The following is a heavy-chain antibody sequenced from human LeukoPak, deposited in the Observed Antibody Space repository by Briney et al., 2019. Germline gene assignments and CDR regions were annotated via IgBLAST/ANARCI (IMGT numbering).Heavy chain of an antibody. Sequence: ASVKVSCKVSGYTLTELSMHWVRQAPGKGLEWMGGFDPEDGETIYAQKFQGRVTMTEDTSTDTAYMELSSLRSEDTAVYYCARGPDDFWSGYPEPYYFDYWGQGTLVTVST. CDR1: GYTLTELS. V-gene: IGHV1-24*01. CDR2: FDPEDGET. J-gene: IGHJ4*02. D-gene: IGHD3-3*01. CDR3: ARGPDDFWSGYPEPYYFDY.